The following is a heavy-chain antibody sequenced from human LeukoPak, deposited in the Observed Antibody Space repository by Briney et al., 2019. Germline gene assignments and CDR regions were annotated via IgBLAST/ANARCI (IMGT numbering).Heavy chain of an antibody. CDR3: ARDYYGSGSLFDY. Sequence: PGGSLRLSCAASGFTFSSYSMNWVRQAPGKGLEWVSSISSSSSYIYYADSVKGRFTIPRDNAKNSLYLQMNSLRAEDTAVYYCARDYYGSGSLFDYWGQGTLVTVSS. D-gene: IGHD3-10*01. CDR2: ISSSSSYI. J-gene: IGHJ4*02. V-gene: IGHV3-21*01. CDR1: GFTFSSYS.